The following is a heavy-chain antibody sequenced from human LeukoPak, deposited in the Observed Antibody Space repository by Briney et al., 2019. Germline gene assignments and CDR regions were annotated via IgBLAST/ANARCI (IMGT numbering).Heavy chain of an antibody. V-gene: IGHV1-2*02. CDR3: ARDGRYCSGGSCYSGDY. CDR1: GYTFTGYY. Sequence: ASVKVSCKASGYTFTGYYMHWVRQAPGQGLEWMGWINPNSGGTNYAQKFQGRVTMTRDTSISTAYMELSRLRSDDTAVYYCARDGRYCSGGSCYSGDYWGQGTLVTVSS. CDR2: INPNSGGT. D-gene: IGHD2-15*01. J-gene: IGHJ4*02.